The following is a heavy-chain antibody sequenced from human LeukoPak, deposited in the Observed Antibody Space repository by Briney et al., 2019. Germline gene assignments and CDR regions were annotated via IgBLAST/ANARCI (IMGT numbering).Heavy chain of an antibody. CDR3: ARIHYYDSSGYQVDAFDI. CDR2: IYTSGST. V-gene: IGHV4-61*02. D-gene: IGHD3-22*01. J-gene: IGHJ3*02. Sequence: SETLSLTCTVSGGSISSGSYYWSWIRQPAGKGLEWIGRIYTSGSTNYNPSLKSRVTISVDTSKNQFSLKLSSVTAADTAVYYCARIHYYDSSGYQVDAFDIWGQGTMVTVSS. CDR1: GGSISSGSYY.